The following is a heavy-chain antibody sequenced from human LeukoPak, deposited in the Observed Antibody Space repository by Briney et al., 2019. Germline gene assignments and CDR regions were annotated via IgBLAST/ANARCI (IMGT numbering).Heavy chain of an antibody. CDR2: INSDGSST. CDR3: ARDHDYVWGSYRESLDY. V-gene: IGHV3-74*01. D-gene: IGHD3-16*02. J-gene: IGHJ4*02. CDR1: GFTFSSYW. Sequence: GGSLRLSCAASGFTFSSYWMHWVRQAPGKGLVWVSRINSDGSSTTYADSVKGRFTISRDNAKNTLYLQMNSLRAEDTAVYYCARDHDYVWGSYRESLDYWGQGTLVTVSS.